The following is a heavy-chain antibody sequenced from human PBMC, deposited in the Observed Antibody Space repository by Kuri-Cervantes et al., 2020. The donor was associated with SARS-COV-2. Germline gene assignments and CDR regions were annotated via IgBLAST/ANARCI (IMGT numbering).Heavy chain of an antibody. CDR2: MNPNSGNT. D-gene: IGHD1-20*01. V-gene: IGHV1-8*01. CDR3: ARDWPNNWNLYWYFDL. CDR1: GYTFTSYD. J-gene: IGHJ2*01. Sequence: ASVKVSCKASGYTFTSYDINWVRQATGQGLEWMGWMNPNSGNTGYAQKFQGRVTITADKSASTAYMELSSLRSEDTAVYYCARDWPNNWNLYWYFDLWGRGTLVTVSS.